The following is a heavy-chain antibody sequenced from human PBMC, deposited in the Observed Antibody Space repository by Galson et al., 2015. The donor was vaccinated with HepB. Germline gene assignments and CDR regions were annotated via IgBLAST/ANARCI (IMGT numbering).Heavy chain of an antibody. J-gene: IGHJ6*02. CDR3: VGGGSGMDV. D-gene: IGHD3-16*01. CDR1: GFIFSDSN. CDR2: SRKKAENYAT. Sequence: SLRLSCAASGFIFSDSNMHWVRQASGKGLEWIGRSRKKAENYATAYAASVKGRFTISRDESENMAFLQMNSLQSEDTAVYFCVGGGSGMDVWGQGTTVTVSS. V-gene: IGHV3-73*01.